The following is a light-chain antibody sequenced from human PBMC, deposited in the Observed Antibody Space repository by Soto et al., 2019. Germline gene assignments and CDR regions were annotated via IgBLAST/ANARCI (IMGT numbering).Light chain of an antibody. CDR2: GAS. V-gene: IGKV1-5*01. Sequence: DIQMTQSPSTLSASVGDRVTITCRASQTINNKLAWYQKKPGKAPKLLIFGASTLQNGVPARFSGGGFGTEFTLTITSLQPEDFATYYCHQVYTYPRTFGQGTKVEIK. J-gene: IGKJ1*01. CDR1: QTINNK. CDR3: HQVYTYPRT.